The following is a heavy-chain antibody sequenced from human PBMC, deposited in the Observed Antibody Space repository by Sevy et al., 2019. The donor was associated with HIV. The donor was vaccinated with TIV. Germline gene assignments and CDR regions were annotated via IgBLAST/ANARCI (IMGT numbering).Heavy chain of an antibody. Sequence: GSLRLSCTASGFTFGDYAMSWFRQAPGKGLEWVGFIRSKAYGGTTEYAASVKGRFTISRDDSKSIAYLQMNSLKTEDTAVYYCTRGVGATRIKYYFDYWGQGTLVTVSS. D-gene: IGHD1-26*01. CDR3: TRGVGATRIKYYFDY. V-gene: IGHV3-49*03. CDR1: GFTFGDYA. J-gene: IGHJ4*02. CDR2: IRSKAYGGTT.